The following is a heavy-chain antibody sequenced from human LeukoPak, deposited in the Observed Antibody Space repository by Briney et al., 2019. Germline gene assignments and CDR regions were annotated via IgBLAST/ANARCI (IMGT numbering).Heavy chain of an antibody. V-gene: IGHV4-61*02. Sequence: PSETLSLTCTVSGASISSNTYYWSWIRQPAGKGLEWIGRIYSNGNINYNPTLEGRVTISADGSKNQVSLKVNSVTAADTAVYYCARALYCSSTSCKNWFDPWGQGTLVTVSS. CDR2: IYSNGNI. CDR3: ARALYCSSTSCKNWFDP. J-gene: IGHJ5*02. D-gene: IGHD2-2*01. CDR1: GASISSNTYY.